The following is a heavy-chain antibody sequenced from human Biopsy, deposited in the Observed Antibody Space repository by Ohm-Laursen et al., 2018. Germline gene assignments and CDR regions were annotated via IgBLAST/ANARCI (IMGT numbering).Heavy chain of an antibody. V-gene: IGHV4-59*01. Sequence: GTLSLTCTVSGESMGTYYWSWIRQPPGKVMEWIASIYYSGTTHKNPSLKSRVTISVDTSQGLLSLDLSSVTAADTAVYYCERVRGGFLEWFDYWGQGTLVTVSS. CDR2: IYYSGTT. D-gene: IGHD3-3*01. CDR3: ERVRGGFLEWFDY. J-gene: IGHJ5*01. CDR1: GESMGTYY.